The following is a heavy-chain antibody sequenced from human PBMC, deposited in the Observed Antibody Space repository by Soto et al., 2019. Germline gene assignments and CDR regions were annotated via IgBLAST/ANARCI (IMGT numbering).Heavy chain of an antibody. CDR2: INAGNGNT. V-gene: IGHV1-3*01. CDR1: GYTFTSYA. Sequence: GASVKVSCKASGYTFTSYAMHWVRQAPGQRLEWMGWINAGNGNTKYSQKFQGRVTITRDTSASTAYMELSSLRSEDTAVYYCARVGRPPLNLYDSRSFFDYWGQGTLVTVSS. D-gene: IGHD3-22*01. CDR3: ARVGRPPLNLYDSRSFFDY. J-gene: IGHJ4*02.